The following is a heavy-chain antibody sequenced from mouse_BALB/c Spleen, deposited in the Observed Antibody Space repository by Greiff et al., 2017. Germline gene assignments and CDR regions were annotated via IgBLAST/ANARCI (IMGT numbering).Heavy chain of an antibody. CDR3: TRSGGYDHPFAY. CDR2: IDPETGGT. CDR1: GYTFTDYE. V-gene: IGHV1-15*01. D-gene: IGHD2-3*01. J-gene: IGHJ3*01. Sequence: VQLQQSGAELVRPGASVTLSCKASGYTFTDYEMHWVKQTPVHGLEWIGAIDPETGGTAYNQKFKGKATLTADKSSSTAYMELRSLTSEDSAVYYCTRSGGYDHPFAYWGQGTLVTVSA.